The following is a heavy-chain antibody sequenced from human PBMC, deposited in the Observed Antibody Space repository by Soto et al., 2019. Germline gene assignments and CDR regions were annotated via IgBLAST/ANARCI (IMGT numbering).Heavy chain of an antibody. CDR2: ISYDESNK. D-gene: IGHD2-21*02. CDR3: ARGDRGAFDL. Sequence: GSVRLSCAASGFTFSSYGMHWVRQAPGKGLEWVAVISYDESNKYYADSVKGRFTISRDNAKNTLYLQMNSLRAEDTAVYYCARGDRGAFDLWGQGTMVTVS. J-gene: IGHJ3*01. CDR1: GFTFSSYG. V-gene: IGHV3-30*03.